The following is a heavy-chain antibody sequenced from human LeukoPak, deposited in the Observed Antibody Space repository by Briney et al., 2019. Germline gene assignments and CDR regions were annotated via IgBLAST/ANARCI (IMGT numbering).Heavy chain of an antibody. Sequence: GGSLRLSCAASGFTFSSYSMNWVRQAPGKGLEWVSSISSSSGYIYYADSVKGRFTISRDNAKNSLYLQMNSLRAEDTAVYYCARGDIAVVPAANYYYGMDVWGQGTTVTVSS. V-gene: IGHV3-21*01. CDR1: GFTFSSYS. D-gene: IGHD2-2*01. CDR3: ARGDIAVVPAANYYYGMDV. CDR2: ISSSSGYI. J-gene: IGHJ6*02.